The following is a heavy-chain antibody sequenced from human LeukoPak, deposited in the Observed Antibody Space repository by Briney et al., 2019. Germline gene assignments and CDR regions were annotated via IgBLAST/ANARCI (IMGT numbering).Heavy chain of an antibody. J-gene: IGHJ3*02. CDR1: GYTFTSYD. CDR3: ARDSRSSGWYTRDAFDI. D-gene: IGHD6-19*01. V-gene: IGHV1-8*01. Sequence: ASVKVSCKASGYTFTSYDINWVRQATGQGLEWMGWMNPNSGNTGYAQKFQGRVTMTRNTSISTAYMELSSLRSEDTAVYYCARDSRSSGWYTRDAFDIWGQGTMVTVSS. CDR2: MNPNSGNT.